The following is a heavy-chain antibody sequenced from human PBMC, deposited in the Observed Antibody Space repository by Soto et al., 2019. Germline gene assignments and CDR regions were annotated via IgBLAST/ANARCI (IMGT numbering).Heavy chain of an antibody. V-gene: IGHV3-48*02. J-gene: IGHJ6*02. CDR1: RFTFSTYS. CDR3: ARDLTTGFYYGMDV. CDR2: ISSSSTTI. Sequence: EVQLVESGGDLVQPGGSLRLSCAASRFTFSTYSMHWVRQAPGKGLEWVSYISSSSTTIYYADSGKGRFTISRDNAKNSLYLQMNSLRDEDTGVYYCARDLTTGFYYGMDVWGQGTTVTVSS. D-gene: IGHD3-3*01.